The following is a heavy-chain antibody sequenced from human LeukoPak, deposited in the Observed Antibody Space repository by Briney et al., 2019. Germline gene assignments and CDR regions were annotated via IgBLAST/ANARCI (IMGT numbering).Heavy chain of an antibody. Sequence: TSETLSLTCTVSGYSISSGYYWGWVRQHPGKGLEWIGSIYHSGSTYYNPSLKSRVTISVDTSKNQFSLKLSSVTAADTAVYYCAREVPAAINWFDPWGQGTLVTVFS. J-gene: IGHJ5*02. CDR1: GYSISSGYY. V-gene: IGHV4-38-2*02. CDR3: AREVPAAINWFDP. D-gene: IGHD2-2*01. CDR2: IYHSGST.